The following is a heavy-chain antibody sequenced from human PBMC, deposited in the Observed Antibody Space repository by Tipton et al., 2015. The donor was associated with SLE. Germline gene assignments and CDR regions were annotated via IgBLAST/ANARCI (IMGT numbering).Heavy chain of an antibody. CDR2: ISGSGGST. Sequence: LTCAASGFTFSSYAMSWVRQAPGKGLEWVSAISGSGGSTYYADSVKGRFTISRDNSKNTLYLQMNSLRAEDTAVYYCASFIAARDCMNVWGQGTTVTVSS. CDR3: ASFIAARDCMNV. V-gene: IGHV3-23*01. CDR1: GFTFSSYA. J-gene: IGHJ6*02. D-gene: IGHD6-6*01.